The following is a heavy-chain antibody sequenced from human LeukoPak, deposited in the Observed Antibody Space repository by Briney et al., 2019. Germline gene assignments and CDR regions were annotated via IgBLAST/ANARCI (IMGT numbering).Heavy chain of an antibody. CDR2: INHSGST. CDR3: ASSPQDIVVVPAAKGGYYYYGMDV. J-gene: IGHJ6*02. Sequence: KASETLSLTCAVYGGSFSGYYWSWIRQPPGKGLEWIGEINHSGSTNYNPSLKSRVTISVDTSKNQFSLKLSSVTAADTAVYYCASSPQDIVVVPAAKGGYYYYGMDVWGQGTTVTVSS. D-gene: IGHD2-2*01. CDR1: GGSFSGYY. V-gene: IGHV4-34*01.